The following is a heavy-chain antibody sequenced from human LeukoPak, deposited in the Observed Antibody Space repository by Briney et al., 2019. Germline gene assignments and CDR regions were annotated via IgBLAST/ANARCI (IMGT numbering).Heavy chain of an antibody. CDR1: GYTFTSYD. Sequence: ASVKVSCKASGYTFTSYDINWVRQATGQGLECMGWMNPNSGNTGYAQKFQGRVTMTEDTSTDTAYMELSSLRSEDTAVYYCATGAVFYDYVWGSYRSRRDLDYWGQGTLVTVSS. CDR2: MNPNSGNT. V-gene: IGHV1-8*01. CDR3: ATGAVFYDYVWGSYRSRRDLDY. D-gene: IGHD3-16*02. J-gene: IGHJ4*02.